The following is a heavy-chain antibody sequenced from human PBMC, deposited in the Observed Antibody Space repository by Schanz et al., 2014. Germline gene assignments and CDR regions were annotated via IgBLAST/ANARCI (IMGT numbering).Heavy chain of an antibody. D-gene: IGHD3-9*01. CDR2: INPSGGST. CDR3: AKVDRTRYYAMDV. Sequence: QVQLVQSAPEVKKPGASVKVSCKASGYTFTSYYMHWVRQAPGQGLEWMGIINPSGGSTSYAQKFQGRVTMTRDTSTSTVYMEVSGLRSEDTAVYYCAKVDRTRYYAMDVWGQGTTVTVSS. CDR1: GYTFTSYY. J-gene: IGHJ6*02. V-gene: IGHV1-46*01.